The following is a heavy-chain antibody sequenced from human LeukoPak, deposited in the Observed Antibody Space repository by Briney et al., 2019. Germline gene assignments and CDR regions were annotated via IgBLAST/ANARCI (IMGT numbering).Heavy chain of an antibody. D-gene: IGHD6-19*01. CDR3: ARDPSRIAVAGTTLRFGFDP. V-gene: IGHV3-21*01. CDR2: ISSSSSYI. CDR1: GFAFSSYS. Sequence: GGSLRLSCAASGFAFSSYSMNWVRQAPGKGLEWVSSISSSSSYIYYADSVKGRFTISRDNAKNSLYLQMNSLRAEDTAVYYCARDPSRIAVAGTTLRFGFDPWGQGTLVTVSS. J-gene: IGHJ5*02.